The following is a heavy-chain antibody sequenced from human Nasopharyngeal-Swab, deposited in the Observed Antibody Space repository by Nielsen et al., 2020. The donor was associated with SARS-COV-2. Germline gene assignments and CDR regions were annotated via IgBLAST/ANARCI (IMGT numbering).Heavy chain of an antibody. V-gene: IGHV4-59*13. CDR3: ARDGSGSYGGQSYYYYGMDV. Sequence: SETLSLTCTVSGGSIRSYYWSWIRQSPGKGLEWIGYIYYSGSTNYNPSPKSRLTISLDTSKNQFSLKLSSVTAEDTAVYYCARDGSGSYGGQSYYYYGMDVWGQGTTVTVSS. CDR2: IYYSGST. CDR1: GGSIRSYY. D-gene: IGHD3-10*01. J-gene: IGHJ6*02.